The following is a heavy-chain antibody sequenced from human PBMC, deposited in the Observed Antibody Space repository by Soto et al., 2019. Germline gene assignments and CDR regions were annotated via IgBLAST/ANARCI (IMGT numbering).Heavy chain of an antibody. Sequence: ASVKVSCKASGYSFTNYGISWVRQAPGQGLEWMGWISAYNSNTNHAQKLQGRVTMTTDTSSSTAYMDLRSLRSDDTAVYYCARDLDDYDSSDYRRDYYYIMDVWGQG. J-gene: IGHJ6*02. CDR1: GYSFTNYG. V-gene: IGHV1-18*01. CDR2: ISAYNSNT. CDR3: ARDLDDYDSSDYRRDYYYIMDV. D-gene: IGHD3-22*01.